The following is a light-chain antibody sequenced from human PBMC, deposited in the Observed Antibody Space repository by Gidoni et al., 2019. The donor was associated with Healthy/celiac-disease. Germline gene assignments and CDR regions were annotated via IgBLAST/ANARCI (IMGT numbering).Light chain of an antibody. CDR1: QSVSSSY. V-gene: IGKV3-20*01. Sequence: EIVLTQSPGTLSLSPGERATLSCRASQSVSSSYLALYQQKPGQSPRLLIYGASSRATVIPDRFSGSGSGTDFTLTISRLEPEDFAVYYCQQYGSSPPYTFGQGTKLEIK. J-gene: IGKJ2*01. CDR3: QQYGSSPPYT. CDR2: GAS.